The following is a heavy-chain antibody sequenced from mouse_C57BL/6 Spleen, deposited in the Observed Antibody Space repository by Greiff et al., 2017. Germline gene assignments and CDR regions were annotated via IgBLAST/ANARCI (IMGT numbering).Heavy chain of an antibody. CDR1: GFTFSSYA. V-gene: IGHV5-4*01. CDR2: ISDGGSYT. CDR3: ARDRKLGRGDYYAMDY. Sequence: EVQGVESGGGLVKPGGSLKLSCAASGFTFSSYAMSWVRQTPEKRLEWVATISDGGSYTYYPDNVKGRFTISRDNAKNNLYLQMSHLKSEDTAMYYCARDRKLGRGDYYAMDYWGQGTSVTVSS. J-gene: IGHJ4*01. D-gene: IGHD4-1*01.